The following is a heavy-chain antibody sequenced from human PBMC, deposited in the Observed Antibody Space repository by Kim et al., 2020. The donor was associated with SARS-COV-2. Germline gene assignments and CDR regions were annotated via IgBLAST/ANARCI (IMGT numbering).Heavy chain of an antibody. CDR3: TTVVSRDY. V-gene: IGHV3-15*01. Sequence: GGTTDYAAPVKGRFTISRDDSKNTLYLQMNSLKTEDTAVYYCTTVVSRDYWGQGTLVTVSS. J-gene: IGHJ4*02. CDR2: GGTT.